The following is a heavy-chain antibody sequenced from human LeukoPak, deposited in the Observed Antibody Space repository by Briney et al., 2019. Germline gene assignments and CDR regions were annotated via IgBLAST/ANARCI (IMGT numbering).Heavy chain of an antibody. CDR1: GFTFSSYA. CDR3: AKGRGTTVTSAASY. CDR2: IGGSGDNT. J-gene: IGHJ4*02. Sequence: GGSLRLSCAASGFTFSSYAMSWVRQAPGKGLEWVSSIGGSGDNTFYADSVKDRFTISRDNSKNTLFLQMNSLRAEDTAVYYCAKGRGTTVTSAASYWGQGTLVTVSP. D-gene: IGHD4-17*01. V-gene: IGHV3-23*01.